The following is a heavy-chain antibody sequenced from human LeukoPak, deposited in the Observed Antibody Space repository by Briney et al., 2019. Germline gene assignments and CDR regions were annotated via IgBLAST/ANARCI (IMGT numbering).Heavy chain of an antibody. J-gene: IGHJ4*02. CDR1: GFTFSSYG. D-gene: IGHD1-26*01. V-gene: IGHV3-33*01. CDR2: IWYDGSNK. CDR3: ARDLRGATSYFDY. Sequence: GRSLRLSCAASGFTFSSYGMHWVRQAPGKGLEWVAVIWYDGSNKYYADSVKGRFTISRDNSKNTLYLQMNSLRAEDTAVYYCARDLRGATSYFDYWGQGTLVTVSS.